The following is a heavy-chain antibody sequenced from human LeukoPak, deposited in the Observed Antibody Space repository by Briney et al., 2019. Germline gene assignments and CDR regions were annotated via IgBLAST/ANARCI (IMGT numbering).Heavy chain of an antibody. CDR1: GFTFSSQA. J-gene: IGHJ4*02. Sequence: GGSLRLSCAASGFTFSSQAMSWVRQAPGKGLEWVSAISGSGIGGSTYYADSVKGRFTISRDNSKSTLFLQMNSLKAEDTAVYYCARDRYGYGKGQVDYWGQGTLVTVSS. V-gene: IGHV3-23*01. CDR3: ARDRYGYGKGQVDY. D-gene: IGHD5-18*01. CDR2: ISGSGIGGST.